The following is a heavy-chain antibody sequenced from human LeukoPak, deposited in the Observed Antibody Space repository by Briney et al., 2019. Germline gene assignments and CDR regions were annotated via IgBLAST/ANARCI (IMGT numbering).Heavy chain of an antibody. V-gene: IGHV3-23*01. CDR2: ISGSGGST. CDR1: GFTFNDYG. Sequence: GGSLRLSCAASGFTFNDYGMSWVRQAPGKGLEWVSAISGSGGSTHYADSVKGRFTISRDNSKNTLYLQMNSLRAEDTAVYYCAKDLSWLVGYMDVWGKGTTVTISS. J-gene: IGHJ6*03. CDR3: AKDLSWLVGYMDV. D-gene: IGHD6-19*01.